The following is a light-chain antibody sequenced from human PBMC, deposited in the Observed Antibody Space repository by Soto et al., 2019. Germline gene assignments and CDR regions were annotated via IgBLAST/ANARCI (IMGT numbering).Light chain of an antibody. J-gene: IGKJ1*01. CDR1: QSVSSAY. CDR3: QQYATSRWT. Sequence: DIVLTQSPGTLSLSPGERATLSCRASQSVSSAYLAWYQQKPGQAPRLLIYGASSRATGIPDRFSGSGSGTDFTLSISRLEPEDFAVYYCQQYATSRWTFGQGTKVEIK. V-gene: IGKV3-20*01. CDR2: GAS.